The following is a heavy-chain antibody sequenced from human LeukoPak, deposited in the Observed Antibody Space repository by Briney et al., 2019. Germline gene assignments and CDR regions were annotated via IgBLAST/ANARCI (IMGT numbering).Heavy chain of an antibody. CDR3: ARDAKGAFDI. Sequence: GGSLRLSCAASGFTFSSYSMNWVRQAPGKGLEWVSSISSSSSYIYYADSVKGRFTISRDNAKNPLYLQMNSLRAEDTAVYYCARDAKGAFDIWGQGTMVTVSS. CDR1: GFTFSSYS. J-gene: IGHJ3*02. CDR2: ISSSSSYI. V-gene: IGHV3-21*01.